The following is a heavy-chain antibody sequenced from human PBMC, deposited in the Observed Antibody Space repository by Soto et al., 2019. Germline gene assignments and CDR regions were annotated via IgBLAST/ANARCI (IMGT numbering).Heavy chain of an antibody. J-gene: IGHJ3*02. V-gene: IGHV3-23*01. Sequence: GGSLRLSCAASGFTFSSYAMSWVRQAPGKGREWVSAISGSGGSSYYADSVKGRFTISRANSKTPLYLQMNSLRAGETGVCHCETGGMRWGYYDFWSRYYDAFDIWGQGTMVTVSS. CDR1: GFTFSSYA. D-gene: IGHD3-3*01. CDR3: ETGGMRWGYYDFWSRYYDAFDI. CDR2: ISGSGGSS.